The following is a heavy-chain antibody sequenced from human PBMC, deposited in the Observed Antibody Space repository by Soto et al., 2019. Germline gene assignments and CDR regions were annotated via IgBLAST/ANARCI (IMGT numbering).Heavy chain of an antibody. V-gene: IGHV3-73*01. CDR1: GFTFSGSA. CDR3: TSSPLTVPNWFDP. Sequence: EVQLVESGGGLVQPGGSLKLSCAASGFTFSGSAMHWVRQASGKGLEWVGRIRSKANSYATAYAASVKGRFTISRDDSKNTAYLKMNSLKTEDTAVYYCTSSPLTVPNWFDPWGQGTLVTVSS. J-gene: IGHJ5*02. CDR2: IRSKANSYAT. D-gene: IGHD4-17*01.